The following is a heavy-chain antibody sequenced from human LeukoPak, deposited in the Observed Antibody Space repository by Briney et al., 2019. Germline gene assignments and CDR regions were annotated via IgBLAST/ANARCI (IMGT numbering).Heavy chain of an antibody. CDR1: GGTFSSYA. J-gene: IGHJ3*02. D-gene: IGHD6-13*01. Sequence: SVKVSCKASGGTFSSYAISWVRQAPGQGLEWMGRIIPIFGTANYAQKFQGRVTITTDESTSTAYMELSSLRSEDTAVYYCARENSYSSSWTDAFDIWGQGTMVSVSS. CDR3: ARENSYSSSWTDAFDI. CDR2: IIPIFGTA. V-gene: IGHV1-69*05.